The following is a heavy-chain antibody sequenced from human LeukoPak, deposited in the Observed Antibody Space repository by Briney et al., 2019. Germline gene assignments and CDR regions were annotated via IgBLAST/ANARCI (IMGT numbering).Heavy chain of an antibody. CDR1: GFTFDDYT. V-gene: IGHV3-74*01. Sequence: GGSLRLSCAASGFTFDDYTMHWVRQAPGKGLVWVSRIHRDGNNINYADFVQGRFTVSRDNAKSTLYLQMHSLRVEDTAMYYCARGLRDRYGMDVWGQGTTVTVSS. CDR3: ARGLRDRYGMDV. CDR2: IHRDGNNI. J-gene: IGHJ6*02.